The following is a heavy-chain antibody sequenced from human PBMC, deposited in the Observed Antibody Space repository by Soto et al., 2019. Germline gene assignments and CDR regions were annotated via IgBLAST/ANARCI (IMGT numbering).Heavy chain of an antibody. CDR1: GGSISSGGYY. D-gene: IGHD3-22*01. J-gene: IGHJ3*02. CDR2: IYYSGST. V-gene: IGHV4-31*01. Sequence: QVQLQESGPGLVKPSQTLSLTCTVSGGSISSGGYYWSWIRQHPGKGLEWIGYIYYSGSTYYNPSLKSLVXXSXDXXKNQFSLKLSSVTAADTAVYYCARVSPMISFAFDIWGQGTMVTVSS. CDR3: ARVSPMISFAFDI.